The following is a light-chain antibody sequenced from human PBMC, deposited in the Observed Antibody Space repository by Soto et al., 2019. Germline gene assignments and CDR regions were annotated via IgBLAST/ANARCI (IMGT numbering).Light chain of an antibody. V-gene: IGKV1-5*03. CDR1: QSISSW. CDR2: RAS. CDR3: QQYNSYSLT. Sequence: DIQMTQSPSTLSASVGDRVTITCRASQSISSWLAWYQQKPGKAPKLLIYRASSLQSGAPSRFSGSGSGTEFTLTISSLQPDDFATYYCQQYNSYSLTFGGGTKVESK. J-gene: IGKJ4*01.